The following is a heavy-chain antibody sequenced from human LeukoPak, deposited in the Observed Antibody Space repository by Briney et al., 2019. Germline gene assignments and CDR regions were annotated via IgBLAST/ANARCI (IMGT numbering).Heavy chain of an antibody. Sequence: GGSLRLSCAASGFTFSSYAMHWVRQAPGKGLEWVAVISYDGSNKYYADSVKGRFTISRDNSKNTLYLQMNSLRAEDTAVYYCARRGGSGEVFDYWGQGTLVTVSS. CDR1: GFTFSSYA. V-gene: IGHV3-30*04. J-gene: IGHJ4*02. CDR3: ARRGGSGEVFDY. CDR2: ISYDGSNK. D-gene: IGHD3-10*01.